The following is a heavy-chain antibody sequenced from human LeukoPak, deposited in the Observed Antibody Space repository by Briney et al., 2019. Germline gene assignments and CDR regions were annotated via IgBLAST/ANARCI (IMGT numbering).Heavy chain of an antibody. V-gene: IGHV1-69*02. CDR1: GGTFSSYT. Sequence: SVKVSCKASGGTFSSYTISWVRQAPGQGLEWMGRLIPILGIANYAQKFQGRVTITADKSTSTAYMELSSLRSEDTAVYYCARWSSGSGSYRPLGGFDPWGQGTLVTVSS. CDR2: LIPILGIA. D-gene: IGHD3-10*01. J-gene: IGHJ5*02. CDR3: ARWSSGSGSYRPLGGFDP.